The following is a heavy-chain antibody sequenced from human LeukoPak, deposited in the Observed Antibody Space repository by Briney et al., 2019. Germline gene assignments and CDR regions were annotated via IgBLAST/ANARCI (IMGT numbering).Heavy chain of an antibody. J-gene: IGHJ4*02. V-gene: IGHV3-21*01. Sequence: GGSLRLSCAASGFTFSSYSMNWVRQAPGKGVEGVSSISSSSYIYYSDSVNCRCTILRVNAKNSLYLQMNSLRADGTAVYYWARDHYYDSSGSIDYWGQGTMVTVSS. CDR2: ISSSSYI. CDR1: GFTFSSYS. CDR3: ARDHYYDSSGSIDY. D-gene: IGHD3-22*01.